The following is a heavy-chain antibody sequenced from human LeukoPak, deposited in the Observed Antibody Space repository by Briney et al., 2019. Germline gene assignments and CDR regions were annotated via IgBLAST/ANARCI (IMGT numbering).Heavy chain of an antibody. J-gene: IGHJ4*02. Sequence: GGPLRLSCAASGFTFSSYGMHWVRQAPGKGLEWVAFIRYDGSNKYYADSVKGRFTISRDNLKNTLYLQMNGLRAEDTAVYYCAPYYYDSSGYYAYWGQGTLVTVSS. V-gene: IGHV3-30*02. D-gene: IGHD3-22*01. CDR2: IRYDGSNK. CDR1: GFTFSSYG. CDR3: APYYYDSSGYYAY.